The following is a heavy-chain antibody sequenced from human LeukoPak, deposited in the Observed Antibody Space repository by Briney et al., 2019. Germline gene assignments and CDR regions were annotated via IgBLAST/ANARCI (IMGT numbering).Heavy chain of an antibody. Sequence: PSETLSLTCTVSGGSISSYYWSWIRQPAGKGLEWIGRIDTSGNTNYKPSLKGRVTMSVDTSKNQFSLKLNSVTAADTAVYYCARVSSSWYQDWYFDLWGRGTLVTVSS. V-gene: IGHV4-4*07. D-gene: IGHD6-13*01. CDR2: IDTSGNT. CDR3: ARVSSSWYQDWYFDL. J-gene: IGHJ2*01. CDR1: GGSISSYY.